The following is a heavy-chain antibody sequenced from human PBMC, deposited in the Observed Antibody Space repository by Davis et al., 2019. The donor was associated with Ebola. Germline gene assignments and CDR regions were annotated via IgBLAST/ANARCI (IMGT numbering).Heavy chain of an antibody. J-gene: IGHJ4*02. CDR2: INPSGGST. CDR3: ARQAAAGNLGLVYFDY. D-gene: IGHD6-13*01. Sequence: ASVKVSCKASGYTFTSYYMHWVRQAPGQGLEWMGIINPSGGSTSYAQKFQGRVTMTRDTSTSTVYMELSSLRSEDTAVYYCARQAAAGNLGLVYFDYWGQGTLVTVSS. V-gene: IGHV1-46*01. CDR1: GYTFTSYY.